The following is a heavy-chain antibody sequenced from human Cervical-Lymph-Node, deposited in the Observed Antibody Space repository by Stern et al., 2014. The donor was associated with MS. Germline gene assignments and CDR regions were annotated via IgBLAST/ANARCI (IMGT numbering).Heavy chain of an antibody. CDR1: GFRFEHYA. D-gene: IGHD3-3*01. Sequence: EVQLLESGGALVQPGRSLRLSCEASGFRFEHYAMHWVRQGPGKGLEWVSGISWNGDRIGYSDSVKGRFTISRDNDKNSLHLQMTGLTSEDTAWYYCVKDFTIFGGGWGQGTLVSVSS. V-gene: IGHV3-9*01. CDR2: ISWNGDRI. J-gene: IGHJ4*02. CDR3: VKDFTIFGGG.